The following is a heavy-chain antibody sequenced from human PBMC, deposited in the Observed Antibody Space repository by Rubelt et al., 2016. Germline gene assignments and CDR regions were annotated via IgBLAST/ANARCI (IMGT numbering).Heavy chain of an antibody. CDR2: IRSKANNYAT. V-gene: IGHV3-73*01. J-gene: IGHJ4*02. CDR3: ARETGSHYDTGWNWGIDY. Sequence: FSDSAMHWVRQASGKGLGWVGYIRSKANNYATVYGASVKGRFTISRDDSKNTAYLQMNSLKTEDTAVYYCARETGSHYDTGWNWGIDYWGQGTLITVSS. D-gene: IGHD7-27*01. CDR1: FSDSA.